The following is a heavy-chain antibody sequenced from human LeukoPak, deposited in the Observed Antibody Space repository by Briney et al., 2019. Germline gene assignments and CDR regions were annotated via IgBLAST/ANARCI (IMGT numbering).Heavy chain of an antibody. Sequence: GGSLRLSCAASGFTFSSYAMSWVRQAPGKGLEWVSAISGSGGSTYYADSVKGRFTISRDNSKNTLYLQMNSLRAEDTAVYYCAKDPYDSSGYYSLWGMYWGQGTLVTVSS. D-gene: IGHD3-22*01. CDR2: ISGSGGST. CDR3: AKDPYDSSGYYSLWGMY. J-gene: IGHJ4*02. CDR1: GFTFSSYA. V-gene: IGHV3-23*01.